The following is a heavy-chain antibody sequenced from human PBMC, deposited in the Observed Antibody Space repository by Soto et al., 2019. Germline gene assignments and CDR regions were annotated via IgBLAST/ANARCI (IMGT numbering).Heavy chain of an antibody. D-gene: IGHD3-10*01. CDR1: GLKFNDYA. J-gene: IGHJ6*02. CDR2: VSWNGDVI. V-gene: IGHV3-9*01. CDR3: AKDSQFYYMDV. Sequence: ESGGGLVQPGRSLRLSCAASGLKFNDYAMHWVRQAPGKGLEWVAGVSWNGDVIGYADSVRGRFTISRDNAKDSLYPQMNSLRPEDTALYFCAKDSQFYYMDVWGQGTTVTVSS.